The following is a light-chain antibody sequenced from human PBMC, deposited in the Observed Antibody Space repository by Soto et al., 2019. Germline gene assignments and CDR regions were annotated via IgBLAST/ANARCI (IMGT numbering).Light chain of an antibody. V-gene: IGLV1-44*01. J-gene: IGLJ7*01. Sequence: VLTQPPSASGTPGQRVTISCSGSGSNIGSHTVSWYQQLPGTAPNLLIYSNDQRPSGVPDRFSGSKSGTSASLAISGLQSEDEPDYYCAAWDDSLSGAVFGGGTQLTVL. CDR1: GSNIGSHT. CDR2: SND. CDR3: AAWDDSLSGAV.